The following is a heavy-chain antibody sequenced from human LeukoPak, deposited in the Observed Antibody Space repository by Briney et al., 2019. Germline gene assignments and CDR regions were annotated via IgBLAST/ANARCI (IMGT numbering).Heavy chain of an antibody. V-gene: IGHV3-11*05. Sequence: GGSLRLSCAASGFTFSDFYMSWIRQAPGKGLEWISYISSSGSSTNYADSVKGRFTISRDNAKNSLYLQMNSLRAEDTAVYYCTRDLIHRSGEADYWGQGTLVTVSS. CDR3: TRDLIHRSGEADY. D-gene: IGHD3-22*01. J-gene: IGHJ4*02. CDR1: GFTFSDFY. CDR2: ISSSGSST.